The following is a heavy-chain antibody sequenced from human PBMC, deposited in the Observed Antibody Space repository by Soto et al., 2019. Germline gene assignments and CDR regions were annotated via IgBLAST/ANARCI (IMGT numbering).Heavy chain of an antibody. CDR2: ISFDGSNK. J-gene: IGHJ6*02. CDR1: GFTFSYYP. V-gene: IGHV3-30-3*01. D-gene: IGHD6-19*01. Sequence: PGGSLRLSCAASGFTFSYYPMHWVRQAPGKGLEWVAVISFDGSNKYYADSVKGRFTISKDNSKNTLYLKMNSLRGEDTAVYYCARLPGASVAVLYIYPLDGREPMSDVDVWGQETTVTVSS. CDR3: ARLPGASVAVLYIYPLDGREPMSDVDV.